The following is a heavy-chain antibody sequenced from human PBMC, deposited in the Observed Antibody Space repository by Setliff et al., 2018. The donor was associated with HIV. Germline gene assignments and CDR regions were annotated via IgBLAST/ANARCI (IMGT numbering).Heavy chain of an antibody. CDR2: IFYSGST. CDR3: ARHIRYFGDYFDY. D-gene: IGHD4-17*01. CDR1: GGSISNYY. V-gene: IGHV4-59*08. Sequence: SETLSLTCTVSGGSISNYYWSWIRQPPGKGLEWIGYIFYSGSTNSNPSLKSRVTISVDTSKNLFSLKLTSVTAADTAVYYCARHIRYFGDYFDYWGQGTLVTV. J-gene: IGHJ4*02.